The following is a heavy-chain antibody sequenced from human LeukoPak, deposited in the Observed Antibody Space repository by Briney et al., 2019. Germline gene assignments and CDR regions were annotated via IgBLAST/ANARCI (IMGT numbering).Heavy chain of an antibody. Sequence: ASVKVSCKASGYTFTNYAMKWVRQAPGQGLEWMGWINTNTGNPTYAQGFTGRFVSSLDTSVSTAYLEISSLRAEDTAVYYCARAAYCSDSSCYSRDWGQGTLVTVSS. D-gene: IGHD2-15*01. CDR2: INTNTGNP. V-gene: IGHV7-4-1*02. CDR1: GYTFTNYA. CDR3: ARAAYCSDSSCYSRD. J-gene: IGHJ4*02.